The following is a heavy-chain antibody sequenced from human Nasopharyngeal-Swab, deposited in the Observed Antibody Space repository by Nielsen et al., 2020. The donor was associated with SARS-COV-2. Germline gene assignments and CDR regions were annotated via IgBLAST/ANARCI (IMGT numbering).Heavy chain of an antibody. J-gene: IGHJ3*02. CDR2: VTGGGYGT. Sequence: GGSLRLSCAASGFTFSSYAMTWVRQAPGKGLEWVSVVTGGGYGTDYADSVKGRFTISRDNAKNTLYLQMNSLRAEDTAVYYCARKDVFAYGVDAFDIWGQGTMVTVSS. V-gene: IGHV3-23*01. D-gene: IGHD3-10*01. CDR3: ARKDVFAYGVDAFDI. CDR1: GFTFSSYA.